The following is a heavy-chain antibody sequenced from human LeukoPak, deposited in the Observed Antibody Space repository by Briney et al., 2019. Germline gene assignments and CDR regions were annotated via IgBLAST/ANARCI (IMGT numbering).Heavy chain of an antibody. CDR2: MNPNTGNT. V-gene: IGHV1-8*01. Sequence: ASVKVSCKASGYTFTSYEINWVRQATGQGLEWMGWMNPNTGNTGYAQNFQGRVTMTSDTSITTAYMELNSPTSEDTAVYYCARGGFPSASWGQGTLVTVSS. CDR1: GYTFTSYE. J-gene: IGHJ4*02. D-gene: IGHD2-2*01. CDR3: ARGGFPSAS.